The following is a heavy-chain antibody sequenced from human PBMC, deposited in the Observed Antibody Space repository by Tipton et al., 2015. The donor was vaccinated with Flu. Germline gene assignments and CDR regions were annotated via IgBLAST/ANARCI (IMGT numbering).Heavy chain of an antibody. CDR3: ARRDYSNYVSYPNIWFNP. V-gene: IGHV4-59*08. D-gene: IGHD4-11*01. CDR1: GDSISSDY. J-gene: IGHJ5*02. CDR2: VSRTGST. Sequence: GLVKPSETLSLSCTVSGDSISSDYWGWIREPPGKGLEWIGTVSRTGSTIYNPSLKSRVTISIDTSKNQFSLNMGSVTAADMAVYYCARRDYSNYVSYPNIWFNPWGQGILVDVTS.